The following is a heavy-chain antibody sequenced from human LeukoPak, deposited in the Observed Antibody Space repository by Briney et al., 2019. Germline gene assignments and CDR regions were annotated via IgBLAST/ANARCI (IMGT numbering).Heavy chain of an antibody. J-gene: IGHJ4*02. CDR2: IWYDGSNK. Sequence: GGSLRLSCAASGFIFSNYGMHWVRRAPGKGLEWVAFIWYDGSNKNYTDSVKGRFTISRDNAKNSLYLQMNSLRAEDTAVYYCARGGDSSSWFFDYWGQGTLVTVSS. D-gene: IGHD6-13*01. CDR1: GFIFSNYG. CDR3: ARGGDSSSWFFDY. V-gene: IGHV3-33*01.